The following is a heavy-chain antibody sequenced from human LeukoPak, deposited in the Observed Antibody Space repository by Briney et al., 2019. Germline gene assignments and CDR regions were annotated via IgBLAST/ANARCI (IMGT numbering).Heavy chain of an antibody. Sequence: SETLSLTCTVSGGSISSYYWSWIRQPPGKGLEWIGYIYYSGSTNYNPSLKSRVTISVDTSKNQFSLKLSSVTAADTAVYYCARDKDLPHPIRYFDLWGRGTLVTVSS. J-gene: IGHJ2*01. CDR2: IYYSGST. D-gene: IGHD1-14*01. CDR1: GGSISSYY. V-gene: IGHV4-59*01. CDR3: ARDKDLPHPIRYFDL.